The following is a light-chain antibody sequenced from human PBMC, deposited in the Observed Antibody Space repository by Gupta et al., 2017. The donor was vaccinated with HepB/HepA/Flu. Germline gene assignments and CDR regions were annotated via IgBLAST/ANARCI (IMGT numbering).Light chain of an antibody. CDR1: STNIVNNY. J-gene: IGLJ2*01. Sequence: QSVFPQPPSVSAAPAQKVTISCSGSSTNIVNNYVSWYQHLPGTAPKLLIFDNNKRPSRIPDRFSCSKSGTSATLALTGLQTGDEAAYYCGTWDSSLSAVVFGGGTKLTVL. V-gene: IGLV1-51*02. CDR2: DNN. CDR3: GTWDSSLSAVV.